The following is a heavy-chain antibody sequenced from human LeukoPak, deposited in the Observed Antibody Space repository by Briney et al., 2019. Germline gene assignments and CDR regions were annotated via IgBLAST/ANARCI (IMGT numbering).Heavy chain of an antibody. CDR3: ARGLRLGNNNGLPVPLWGY. V-gene: IGHV4-34*01. CDR2: INHMGVI. Sequence: TSETLSLTCGVHGGSFSGYYWSWIRQPPGKGLEWIVEINHMGVISYSPSLKSRVTLSVDTSMQQFSLKMSSMIAADTAVYYCARGLRLGNNNGLPVPLWGYWGQGTLVSVFS. CDR1: GGSFSGYY. D-gene: IGHD1-1*01. J-gene: IGHJ4*02.